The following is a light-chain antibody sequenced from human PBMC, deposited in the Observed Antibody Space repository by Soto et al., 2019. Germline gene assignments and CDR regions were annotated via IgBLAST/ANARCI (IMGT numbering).Light chain of an antibody. J-gene: IGKJ3*01. CDR3: QQFNSYPIFT. V-gene: IGKV1-13*02. CDR2: DAS. CDR1: RGISSA. Sequence: AIQLTQSPSSLSASVGDRVTITCRASRGISSAVVWYQQKPGEAPKLLIYDASTLESGVPSRFSGSGTGTDFTLTISSLQPEDFATYYCQQFNSYPIFTFVPGTKVDIK.